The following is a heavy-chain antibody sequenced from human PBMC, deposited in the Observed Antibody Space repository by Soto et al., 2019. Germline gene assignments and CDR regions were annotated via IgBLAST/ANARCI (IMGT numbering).Heavy chain of an antibody. CDR2: IYYSGRT. CDR1: GESISSSSYY. CDR3: ARQRTTVVTQAYFDH. J-gene: IGHJ4*02. D-gene: IGHD2-21*02. Sequence: SETLSLTCIVCGESISSSSYYWGWIRQPPGKGLEWIGSIYYSGRTYYNPSFKSRVTISIDTSKNQFSLKLSSVTATDTAVYYCARQRTTVVTQAYFDHWDQGALVTVSS. V-gene: IGHV4-39*01.